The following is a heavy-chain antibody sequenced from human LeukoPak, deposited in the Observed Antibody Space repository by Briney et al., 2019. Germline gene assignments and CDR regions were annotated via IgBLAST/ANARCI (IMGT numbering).Heavy chain of an antibody. CDR3: ARPRRGATGAFDI. Sequence: SETLSLTCAVYGGSFSGYYWSWIRQPPGKGLEWIGEINHSGSTNYNPSLKSRVTISVDTSKNQFSLKLSSVTAADTAVYYCARPRRGATGAFDIWGQGTMVTVSS. CDR1: GGSFSGYY. J-gene: IGHJ3*02. D-gene: IGHD1-26*01. V-gene: IGHV4-34*01. CDR2: INHSGST.